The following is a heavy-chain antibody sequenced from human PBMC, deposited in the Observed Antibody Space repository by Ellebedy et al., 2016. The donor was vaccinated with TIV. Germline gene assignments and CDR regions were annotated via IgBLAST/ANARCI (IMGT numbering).Heavy chain of an antibody. J-gene: IGHJ4*02. Sequence: PGGSLRLSCAASGFTFSNYAIHWVRQAPGKGLQWVAVVSYDGSSKYYADSVKGRFTISRDNSKNTVYLQMNSLRAEDTAVFYCARGGWGFGSFRVMFFDYWGQGILVTVSS. CDR3: ARGGWGFGSFRVMFFDY. CDR2: VSYDGSSK. V-gene: IGHV3-30*04. D-gene: IGHD3-16*02. CDR1: GFTFSNYA.